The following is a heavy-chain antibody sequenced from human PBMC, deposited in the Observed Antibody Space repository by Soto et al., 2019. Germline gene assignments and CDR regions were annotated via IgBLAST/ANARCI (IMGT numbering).Heavy chain of an antibody. CDR2: ISGGSTYI. J-gene: IGHJ4*02. CDR3: ARDRGTWKYFAY. CDR1: GFNFSAYT. Sequence: EVQLVESGGGLVKPGGSLRLSCAASGFNFSAYTINWIRHVPGRGLEWVSSISGGSTYIFYADSLRGRFTISRDNAKNSVSLQMNSLSADDTAVYYCARDRGTWKYFAYWGQGTLVSVSS. V-gene: IGHV3-21*01. D-gene: IGHD1-1*01.